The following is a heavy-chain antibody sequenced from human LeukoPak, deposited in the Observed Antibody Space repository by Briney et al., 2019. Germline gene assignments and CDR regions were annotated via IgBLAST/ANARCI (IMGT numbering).Heavy chain of an antibody. CDR3: ARATGTTVKDYYYYYMDV. J-gene: IGHJ6*03. D-gene: IGHD4-17*01. Sequence: SETLSLTCTVSGGSISSSSYYWSWIRQPPGKGLEWIGEINHSGSTNYNPSLKSRVTISVDTSKNQFSLKLSSVTAADTAVYYCARATGTTVKDYYYYYMDVWGKGTTVTVSS. CDR2: INHSGST. CDR1: GGSISSSSYY. V-gene: IGHV4-39*07.